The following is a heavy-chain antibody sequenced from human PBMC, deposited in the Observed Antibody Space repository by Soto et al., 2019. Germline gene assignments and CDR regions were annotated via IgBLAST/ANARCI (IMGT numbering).Heavy chain of an antibody. J-gene: IGHJ5*02. Sequence: ASVKVSCKASGYTFTSYGISWVRQAPGQGLEWMGWISAYNGNTNCAQKLQGRVTMTTDTSTSTAYMELRSLRSDDTAVYYCARVKGYCSGGSCLPQNWFDPWGQGTLVTVSS. V-gene: IGHV1-18*01. CDR3: ARVKGYCSGGSCLPQNWFDP. CDR2: ISAYNGNT. CDR1: GYTFTSYG. D-gene: IGHD2-15*01.